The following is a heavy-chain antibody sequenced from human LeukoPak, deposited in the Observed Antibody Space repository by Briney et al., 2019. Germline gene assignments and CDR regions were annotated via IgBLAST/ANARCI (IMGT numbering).Heavy chain of an antibody. CDR3: ARDLRGYVPEVPAAIWFYYYGMDV. J-gene: IGHJ6*02. V-gene: IGHV3-23*01. D-gene: IGHD2-2*01. CDR1: GFTFSSYA. Sequence: GGSLRLSCAASGFTFSSYAMSWVRQAPGKGLEWVSAISGSGGSTYYADSVKGRFTISRDNSKNTLYLQMNSLRAEDTAVYYCARDLRGYVPEVPAAIWFYYYGMDVWGQGTTVTVSS. CDR2: ISGSGGST.